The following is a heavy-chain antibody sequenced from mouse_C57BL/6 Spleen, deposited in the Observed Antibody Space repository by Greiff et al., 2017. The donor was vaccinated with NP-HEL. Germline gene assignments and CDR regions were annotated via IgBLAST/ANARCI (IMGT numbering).Heavy chain of an antibody. D-gene: IGHD2-4*01. J-gene: IGHJ3*01. CDR2: ISSGGSYT. Sequence: EVQRVESGGDLVKPGGSLKLSCAASGFTFSSSGMSWVRLTPDKRLEWVATISSGGSYTYYPDSVKGRFTISRDNATNTLYLQMSSLKSEDTAMYYCARHRYDYDSWFAYWGQGTLVTVSA. CDR3: ARHRYDYDSWFAY. CDR1: GFTFSSSG. V-gene: IGHV5-6*01.